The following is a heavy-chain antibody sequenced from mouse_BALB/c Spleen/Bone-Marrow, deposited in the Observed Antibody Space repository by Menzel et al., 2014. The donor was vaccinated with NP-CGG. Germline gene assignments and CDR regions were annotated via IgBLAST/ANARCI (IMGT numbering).Heavy chain of an antibody. J-gene: IGHJ2*01. D-gene: IGHD3-1*01. CDR3: ARVGFSFDY. V-gene: IGHV1-80*01. CDR1: GYAFSTYW. CDR2: IYPGDGDT. Sequence: QVQLQQSGAELVRPGSSVKISCKASGYAFSTYWMNWVKQRPGQGLGWIGQIYPGDGDTNYNEKFKGKATLTADKSSSTASIQLSSLTSEDSAVYFCARVGFSFDYWGQGTTLTVSS.